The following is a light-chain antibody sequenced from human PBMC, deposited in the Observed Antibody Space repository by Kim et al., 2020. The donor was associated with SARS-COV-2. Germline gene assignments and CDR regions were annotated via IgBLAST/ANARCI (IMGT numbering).Light chain of an antibody. V-gene: IGKV1-39*01. J-gene: IGKJ2*01. CDR3: QQSYSTLMYT. Sequence: DIQMTQSPSSLSASVGDRVTITCRASQSISSYLNWYQQKPGKAPKLLIYAASSLQSGVPSRFSGSGSGTDFTLTISSLQPEDFATYYCQQSYSTLMYTFGRGTKLEI. CDR1: QSISSY. CDR2: AAS.